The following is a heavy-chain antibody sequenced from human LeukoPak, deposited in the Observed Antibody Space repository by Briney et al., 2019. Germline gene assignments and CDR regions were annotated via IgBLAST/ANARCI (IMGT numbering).Heavy chain of an antibody. CDR2: INPNSGGT. J-gene: IGHJ5*02. V-gene: IGHV1-2*02. CDR3: ARLYSGYDGWFDP. CDR1: GYTFTGYY. Sequence: ASVKVSCKASGYTFTGYYMHWVRQAPGQGLEWMGWINPNSGGTNYAQKFQGRVTMTRDTSISTAYMELSRLRSDDTAVYYCARLYSGYDGWFDPWGQGTLVTVSS. D-gene: IGHD5-12*01.